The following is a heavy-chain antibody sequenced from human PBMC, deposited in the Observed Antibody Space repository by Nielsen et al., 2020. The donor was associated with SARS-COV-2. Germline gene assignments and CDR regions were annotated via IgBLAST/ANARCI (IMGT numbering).Heavy chain of an antibody. D-gene: IGHD2-2*01. CDR3: ARGDLVVVPSPILGLGPFFYYFFLDV. CDR1: GGSVSSNDW. CDR2: VSHSGSI. Sequence: SETLSLTCAVSGGSVSSNDWWTWVRQSPGQGLEWIGEVSHSGSINYNPSLQSRVTLSMDKSKRQFSLRLNSVSAADTAVYFCARGDLVVVPSPILGLGPFFYYFFLDVWGKGTTVIVSS. V-gene: IGHV4-4*02. J-gene: IGHJ6*03.